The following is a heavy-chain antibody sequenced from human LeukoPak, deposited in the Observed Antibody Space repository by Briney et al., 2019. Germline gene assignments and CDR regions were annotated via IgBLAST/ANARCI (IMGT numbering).Heavy chain of an antibody. CDR1: GFTVSSNY. Sequence: GGSLRLSCAASGFTVSSNYMSWVRQAPGKGLEWVSVIYSGGSTYYADSVKGRFTISRDNSKNTLYLQMNSLRAEDTAVYYCARVGGNIEYSSSSGRGYWGQGTLVTVSS. V-gene: IGHV3-66*01. CDR2: IYSGGST. J-gene: IGHJ4*02. D-gene: IGHD6-6*01. CDR3: ARVGGNIEYSSSSGRGY.